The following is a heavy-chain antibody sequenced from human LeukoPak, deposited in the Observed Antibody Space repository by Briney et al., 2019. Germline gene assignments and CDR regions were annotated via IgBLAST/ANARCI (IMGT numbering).Heavy chain of an antibody. Sequence: GASVKVSCKVSGYTLTELSMHWVRQAPEKGLEWMGWINPNSGGTNYAQKFQGRVTMTRDTSISTAYMELSRLRSDDTAVYYCARDWWELRWYFDYWGQGTLVTVSS. CDR3: ARDWWELRWYFDY. V-gene: IGHV1-2*02. D-gene: IGHD1-26*01. J-gene: IGHJ4*02. CDR2: INPNSGGT. CDR1: GYTLTELS.